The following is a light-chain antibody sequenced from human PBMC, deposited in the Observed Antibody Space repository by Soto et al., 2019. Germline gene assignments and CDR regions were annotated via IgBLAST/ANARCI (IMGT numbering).Light chain of an antibody. CDR2: DTN. J-gene: IGLJ3*02. CDR1: TGAVTSGHY. Sequence: QAVVTQEPSLTVSPGGTVTLTCDSSTGAVTSGHYPYWFQQKPGQAPRTLIYDTNNKHSWTPARFSGSLLGGKAALTLSGXQPEDEAEYYCLLFYSGPRVFGGGTKLTV. V-gene: IGLV7-46*01. CDR3: LLFYSGPRV.